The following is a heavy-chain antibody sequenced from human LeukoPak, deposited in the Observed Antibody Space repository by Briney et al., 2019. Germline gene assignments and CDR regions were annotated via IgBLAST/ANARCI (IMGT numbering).Heavy chain of an antibody. V-gene: IGHV3-23*01. Sequence: PGGSLRLSCAAFGFTFSSYAMSWVRQAPGKGLEWVSAISGSGGSTYYADSVKGRFTISRDNSKNTLYLQMNSLRAEDTAVYYCAKDSGGTSGINWFDPWGQGTLVTVSS. D-gene: IGHD2-2*01. CDR2: ISGSGGST. J-gene: IGHJ5*02. CDR1: GFTFSSYA. CDR3: AKDSGGTSGINWFDP.